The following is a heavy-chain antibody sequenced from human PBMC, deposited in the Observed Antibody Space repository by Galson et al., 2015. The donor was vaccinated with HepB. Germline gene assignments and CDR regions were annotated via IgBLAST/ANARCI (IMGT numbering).Heavy chain of an antibody. V-gene: IGHV1-69*10. CDR1: GGSFSTYS. D-gene: IGHD3-10*01. J-gene: IGHJ3*02. CDR3: ARGRWVPLTTMFRGVIPDIYDI. Sequence: SVKVSCKVSGGSFSTYSLSWVRQAPGQGLEWMGRIIPILGLTEYAHKWRGRNTKTADKSTGTAYLDLTTLISDDTATYYCARGRWVPLTTMFRGVIPDIYDIWGQGTAVIVS. CDR2: IIPILGLT.